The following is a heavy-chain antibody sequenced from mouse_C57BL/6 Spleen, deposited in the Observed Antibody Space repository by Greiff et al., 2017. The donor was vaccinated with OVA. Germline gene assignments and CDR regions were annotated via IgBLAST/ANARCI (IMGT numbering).Heavy chain of an antibody. CDR1: GFSLTSYG. CDR2: IWSGGGT. J-gene: IGHJ3*01. CDR3: ARKGDYYGSSYGFAY. Sequence: VQLQQSGPGLVQPSQSLSITCTVSGFSLTSYGVHWVRQSPGKGLEWLGGIWSGGGTDYNAAFISRLSISKDNSKSQVFFKMNSLQADDTAIYYCARKGDYYGSSYGFAYWGQGTLVTVSA. D-gene: IGHD1-1*01. V-gene: IGHV2-2*01.